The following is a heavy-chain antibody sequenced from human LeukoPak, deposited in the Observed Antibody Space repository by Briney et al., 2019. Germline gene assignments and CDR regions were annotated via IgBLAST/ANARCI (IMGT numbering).Heavy chain of an antibody. J-gene: IGHJ5*02. D-gene: IGHD3-9*01. V-gene: IGHV4-39*01. Sequence: SETLSLTCTVSGGSISSRTYYWDWIRQPPGKGLEWIGSISYSGSTDYNPSLKSRVTIFVDTSENQISLKLTSVTAADTAVYYCARKEIARYFGGFDPWGQGTLVTVSS. CDR1: GGSISSRTYY. CDR2: ISYSGST. CDR3: ARKEIARYFGGFDP.